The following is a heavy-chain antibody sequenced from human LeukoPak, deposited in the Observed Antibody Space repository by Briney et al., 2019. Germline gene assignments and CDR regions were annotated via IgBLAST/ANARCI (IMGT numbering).Heavy chain of an antibody. D-gene: IGHD3-10*01. J-gene: IGHJ4*02. V-gene: IGHV4-39*01. CDR3: ARQRQRTYSFDY. CDR1: GGSISSSSYY. CDR2: IYYSGST. Sequence: SETLSLTCTVSGGSISSSSYYWGWIRQPPGKGLEWIGSIYYSGSTYYNPSLKSRVTISVDTSKNQFSLKLSSVTAADTAVYYCARQRQRTYSFDYWGQGTLVTVSS.